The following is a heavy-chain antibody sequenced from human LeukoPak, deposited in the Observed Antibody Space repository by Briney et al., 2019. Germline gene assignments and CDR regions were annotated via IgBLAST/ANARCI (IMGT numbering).Heavy chain of an antibody. D-gene: IGHD6-6*01. CDR3: ARDFSSSSTVYYYYYMDV. V-gene: IGHV4-39*07. CDR2: IYYSGTT. J-gene: IGHJ6*03. Sequence: SETLSLTRTVSGGSISSRTYYWGWIRQPPGKGLEWIGTIYYSGTTYYNPSLKSRVSISLDTSKNQFSLKLSSVTAADTAIYYCARDFSSSSTVYYYYYMDVWGKGTTVTVSS. CDR1: GGSISSRTYY.